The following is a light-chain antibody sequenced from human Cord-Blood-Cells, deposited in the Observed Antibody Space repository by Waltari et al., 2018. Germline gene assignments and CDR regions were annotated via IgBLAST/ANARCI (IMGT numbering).Light chain of an antibody. V-gene: IGKV1-9*01. CDR2: AAS. Sequence: IQLTQSPSSLSASVGDRVTITCRASQGISSYLAWYQQKPGKAPKLLIYAASTLQIGVPSRFSGSGSGTDFTLTISSLQPEDFATYYCQQLNSYPLTFGGGTK. CDR3: QQLNSYPLT. CDR1: QGISSY. J-gene: IGKJ4*01.